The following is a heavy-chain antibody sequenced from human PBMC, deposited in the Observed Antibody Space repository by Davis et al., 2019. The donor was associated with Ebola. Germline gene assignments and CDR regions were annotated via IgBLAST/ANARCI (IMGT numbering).Heavy chain of an antibody. CDR3: ARDSSSRYYYYGMDV. Sequence: GESLKISCAASGFTFSSYAMHWVRQAPGKGLEWVAVISYDGSNKYYADSVKGRFTISRDNSKNTLYLQMNSLRAEDTAVYYCARDSSSRYYYYGMDVWGQGTTVTVSS. D-gene: IGHD6-13*01. CDR1: GFTFSSYA. V-gene: IGHV3-30*04. CDR2: ISYDGSNK. J-gene: IGHJ6*02.